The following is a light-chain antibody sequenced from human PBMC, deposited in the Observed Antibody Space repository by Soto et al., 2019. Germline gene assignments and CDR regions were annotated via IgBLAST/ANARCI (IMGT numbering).Light chain of an antibody. V-gene: IGKV1-39*01. J-gene: IGKJ1*01. CDR3: QQSYHKSWT. CDR1: QSISNY. Sequence: DSQMTQSPSSLSASVGDRFTITCLAIQSISNYLNWYQQRPGKDPNLLIYTASSMISGVPSRFSGSGSGTDCTLTITSLPPEDFETYYCQQSYHKSWTFGQGTKVDIK. CDR2: TAS.